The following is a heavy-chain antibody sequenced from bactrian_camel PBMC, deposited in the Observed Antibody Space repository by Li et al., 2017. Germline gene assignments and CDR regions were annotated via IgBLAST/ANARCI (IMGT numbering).Heavy chain of an antibody. CDR3: AARGLGADCSGPRRSSAEYVY. D-gene: IGHD3*01. Sequence: HVQLVESEGASVQNGGSQRLSCAVPEYAFSAHCLGWFRQASGKEREGIAAIDSDGNTVYADSVKGRFTITRDNAQNTLYLQMNSLNSEDTAMYFCAARGLGADCSGPRRSSAEYVYWGQGTQVTV. CDR1: EYAFSAHC. V-gene: IGHV3S6*01. CDR2: IDSDGNT. J-gene: IGHJ4*01.